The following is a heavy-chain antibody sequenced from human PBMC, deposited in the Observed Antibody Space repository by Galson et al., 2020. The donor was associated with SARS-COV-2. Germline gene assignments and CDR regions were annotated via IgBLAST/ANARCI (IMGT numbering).Heavy chain of an antibody. CDR2: INHSGST. V-gene: IGHV4-34*01. CDR3: AKRNDLVWFGHLLLSNYNYGMDV. D-gene: IGHD3-10*01. CDR1: GGSFSGYY. J-gene: IGHJ6*02. Sequence: SETLSLTCAVYGGSFSGYYCTWIRQPPGKGLEWMGEINHSGSTNYNQPLKSRVTMSVDTSKNQFSLKLSSVTAADTGVYYCAKRNDLVWFGHLLLSNYNYGMDVWGQGTSVTVSS.